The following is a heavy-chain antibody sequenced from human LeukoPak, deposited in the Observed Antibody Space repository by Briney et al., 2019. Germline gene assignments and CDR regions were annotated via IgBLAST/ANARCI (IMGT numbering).Heavy chain of an antibody. D-gene: IGHD3-10*01. V-gene: IGHV4-59*01. CDR2: IYYSGST. Sequence: SETLSLTCTVSGDSISSYYWSWIRQPPGKGLEWIGYIYYSGSTNYNPSLKSRVTISEDTFKNQFSLKLSSVTAADTAVYYCARERFVRGVMTFDYWGQGTLVTVSS. CDR1: GDSISSYY. J-gene: IGHJ4*02. CDR3: ARERFVRGVMTFDY.